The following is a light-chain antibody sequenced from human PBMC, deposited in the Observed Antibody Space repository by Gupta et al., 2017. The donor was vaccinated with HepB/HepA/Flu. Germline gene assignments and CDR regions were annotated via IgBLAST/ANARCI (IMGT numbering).Light chain of an antibody. CDR3: QQCNNWPLT. Sequence: EIVLTQSPATLSLSPGERATLSCRASQYISTYLAWYQQKPGQAPRLLIYDASNRATGIPARFSGSGSGTDFTLTIISLEPEDIALYYCQQCNNWPLTIGGGTTVEIK. J-gene: IGKJ4*01. CDR2: DAS. CDR1: QYISTY. V-gene: IGKV3-11*01.